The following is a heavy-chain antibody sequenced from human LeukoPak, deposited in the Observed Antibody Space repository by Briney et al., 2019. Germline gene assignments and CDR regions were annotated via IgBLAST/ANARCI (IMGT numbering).Heavy chain of an antibody. V-gene: IGHV1-46*01. CDR1: GYTFTSYY. CDR2: INPSGGST. CDR3: ARVGLGYDFWSAGRDYYYYYMDV. J-gene: IGHJ6*03. Sequence: GASVKVSCKASGYTFTSYYMHWVRQAPGQGLEWMGIINPSGGSTSYAQKFQGRVTMTRDTSTSTVYMELSSLRSEDTAVYYCARVGLGYDFWSAGRDYYYYYMDVWGKGTTVTVSS. D-gene: IGHD3-3*01.